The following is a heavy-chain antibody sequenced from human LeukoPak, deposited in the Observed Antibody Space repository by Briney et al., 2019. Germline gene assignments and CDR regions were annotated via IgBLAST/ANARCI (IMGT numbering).Heavy chain of an antibody. D-gene: IGHD5-12*01. J-gene: IGHJ4*02. CDR1: GFTFSSYW. V-gene: IGHV3-7*05. Sequence: GGSLRLSCAASGFTFSSYWMSWVRQAPGKGLEWVANIKQDGSEKHYVDSVKGRFTISRDNAKNSLYLQMNSLRAEDMAVYYCARRARGYFYYFDYWGQGTLVTVSS. CDR2: IKQDGSEK. CDR3: ARRARGYFYYFDY.